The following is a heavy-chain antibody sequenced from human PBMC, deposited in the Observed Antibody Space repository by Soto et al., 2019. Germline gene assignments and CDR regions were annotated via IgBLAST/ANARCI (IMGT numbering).Heavy chain of an antibody. J-gene: IGHJ6*02. V-gene: IGHV3-33*01. D-gene: IGHD2-15*01. CDR3: ARDKGSLHLYYSSYGMDV. CDR1: GFTFSSYG. CDR2: IWYDGSNK. Sequence: GGSLRLSCAASGFTFSSYGMHWVPQAPGKGLEWVAVIWYDGSNKYYADSVKGRFTISRDNSKNTLYLQMNSLRAEDTAVYYCARDKGSLHLYYSSYGMDVWGQGTTVTVSS.